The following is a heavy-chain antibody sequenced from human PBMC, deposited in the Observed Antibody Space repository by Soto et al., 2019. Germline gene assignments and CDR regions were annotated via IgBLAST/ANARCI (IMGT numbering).Heavy chain of an antibody. CDR2: ISYDGSNK. CDR3: AKRGYSSSSNALDV. Sequence: EGSLRLSCAASGFIFNTYAMHWVRQAPGKGLEWVAVISYDGSNKYYADSVKGRFTISRDNSKNRLYLQMNSLRPEDTAVYYCAKRGYSSSSNALDVWGQGTTVTVSS. J-gene: IGHJ6*02. CDR1: GFIFNTYA. V-gene: IGHV3-30-3*02. D-gene: IGHD6-13*01.